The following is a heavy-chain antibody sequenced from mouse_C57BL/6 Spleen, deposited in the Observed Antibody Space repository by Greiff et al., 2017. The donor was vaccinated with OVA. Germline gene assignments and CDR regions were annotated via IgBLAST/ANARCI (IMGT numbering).Heavy chain of an antibody. D-gene: IGHD2-5*01. V-gene: IGHV1-75*01. CDR2: IFPGSGST. CDR1: GYTFTDYY. CDR3: ASPVYYSKGGFAY. Sequence: VQLQQSGPELVKPGASVKISCKASGYTFTDYYINWVKQRPGQGLEWIGWIFPGSGSTYYNEKFKGKATLTVDKSSSTAYMLLSSLTSEDSAVYFCASPVYYSKGGFAYWGQGTLVTVSA. J-gene: IGHJ3*01.